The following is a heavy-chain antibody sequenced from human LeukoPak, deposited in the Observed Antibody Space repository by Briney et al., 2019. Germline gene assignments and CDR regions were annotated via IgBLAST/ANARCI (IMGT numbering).Heavy chain of an antibody. Sequence: GGSLRLSCAASGFTVSSNYMSWVRQAPGKGLEWVSVIYSGGSTYYADSVKGRFTISRDNSKNTLYLQMNSLRAEDTAVYYCAKGSTPFCSGGSCYFDYWGQGTLVTVSS. D-gene: IGHD2-15*01. CDR1: GFTVSSNY. J-gene: IGHJ4*02. CDR2: IYSGGST. CDR3: AKGSTPFCSGGSCYFDY. V-gene: IGHV3-53*01.